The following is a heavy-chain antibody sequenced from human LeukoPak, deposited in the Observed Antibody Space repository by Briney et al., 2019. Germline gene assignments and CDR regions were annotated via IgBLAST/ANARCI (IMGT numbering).Heavy chain of an antibody. J-gene: IGHJ5*02. D-gene: IGHD1-26*01. CDR1: GGSISSRGYY. CDR3: AIWVSSGTYYPNCFDP. Sequence: SETPSLTCTVSGGSISSRGYYGVWIRQPPGKGLEWIGSFHYSGTTYYNPSLKGRVTMSLDTSKDQFSLNLSSVTAADTAVYYCAIWVSSGTYYPNCFDPWGQGTLVTVSS. CDR2: FHYSGTT. V-gene: IGHV4-39*05.